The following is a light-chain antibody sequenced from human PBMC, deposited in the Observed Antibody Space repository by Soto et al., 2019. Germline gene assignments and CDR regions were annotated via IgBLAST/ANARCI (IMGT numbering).Light chain of an antibody. Sequence: QSALTQPPSASGSPGQSVTISCTGTSSDVGAYNYVSWYQQHPGKAPKLMIYEVSYRPSGVPDRFSGSKSGNTASLTVSGLQAEDEADYYCSSYAGSSTVFGTRTKVTVL. V-gene: IGLV2-8*01. CDR3: SSYAGSSTV. J-gene: IGLJ1*01. CDR2: EVS. CDR1: SSDVGAYNY.